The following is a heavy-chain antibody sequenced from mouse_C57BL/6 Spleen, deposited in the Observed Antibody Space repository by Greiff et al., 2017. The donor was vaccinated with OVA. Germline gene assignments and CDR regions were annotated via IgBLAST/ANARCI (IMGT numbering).Heavy chain of an antibody. V-gene: IGHV1-64*01. CDR3: ARGDYGNCLYAMDY. J-gene: IGHJ4*01. CDR1: GYTFTSYW. CDR2: IHPNSGST. D-gene: IGHD2-1*01. Sequence: VQLQQPGAELVKPGASVKLSCKASGYTFTSYWMHWVKQRPGQGLEWIGMIHPNSGSTNYNEKFKSKATLTVDKSSSTAYMQLSSLTSEDSAVYYCARGDYGNCLYAMDYWGQGTSVTVSS.